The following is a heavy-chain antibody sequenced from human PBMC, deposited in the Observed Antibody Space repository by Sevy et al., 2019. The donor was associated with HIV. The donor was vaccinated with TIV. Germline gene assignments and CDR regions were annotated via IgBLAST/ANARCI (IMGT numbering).Heavy chain of an antibody. V-gene: IGHV3-23*01. CDR3: AKDRRYGDIGLFDY. D-gene: IGHD4-17*01. CDR2: ISGRGDTT. CDR1: GFTFSSYA. Sequence: GGSLRLSCGASGFTFSSYAMSWVRQAPGKGLEWVSVISGRGDTTYYADSVKGRFTLSRDNSNNTLYLQMNSLRVEDTAVYYCAKDRRYGDIGLFDYWGQGTLVTVSS. J-gene: IGHJ4*02.